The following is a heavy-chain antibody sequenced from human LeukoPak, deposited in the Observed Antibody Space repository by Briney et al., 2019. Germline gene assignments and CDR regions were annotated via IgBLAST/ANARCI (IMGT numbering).Heavy chain of an antibody. CDR2: MNPNSGNT. Sequence: ASVKVSCKASGYTFTSYDINWVRQATGQGLEWMGWMNPNSGNTGYAQKFQGRVTMTRNTSISTAYMELSSLRSEDTAVYYCARPRRIAAAGRMELNYWGQGTLVTVSS. D-gene: IGHD6-13*01. V-gene: IGHV1-8*01. CDR1: GYTFTSYD. J-gene: IGHJ4*02. CDR3: ARPRRIAAAGRMELNY.